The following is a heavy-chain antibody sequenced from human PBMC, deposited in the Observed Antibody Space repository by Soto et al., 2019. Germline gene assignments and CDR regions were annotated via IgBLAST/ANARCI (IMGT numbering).Heavy chain of an antibody. V-gene: IGHV4-34*01. J-gene: IGHJ3*02. CDR1: GGSFSGYY. D-gene: IGHD2-2*01. Sequence: QVQLQQWGAGLLKPSETLSLTCAVYGGSFSGYYWSWIRQPPGKGLEWIGEINHSGSTNYNPSIKSRVTISVDTATNQFSLELSSVTAADTAVYYCARGKGDCSSTSCSDAFDIWGQGTMVTVSS. CDR2: INHSGST. CDR3: ARGKGDCSSTSCSDAFDI.